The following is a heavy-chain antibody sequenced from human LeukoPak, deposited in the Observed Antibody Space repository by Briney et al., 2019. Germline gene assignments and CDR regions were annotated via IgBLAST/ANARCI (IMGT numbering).Heavy chain of an antibody. D-gene: IGHD2-21*02. CDR3: ARILTRKVVTVFGY. V-gene: IGHV1-8*01. CDR2: MNPNSGNT. J-gene: IGHJ4*02. CDR1: GYTFTSYD. Sequence: ASVKVSCKASGYTFTSYDINWVRQATGQGLEWMGWMNPNSGNTGYAQEFQGRVTMTRNTSISTAYMELSSLRSEDTAVYYCARILTRKVVTVFGYWGQGTLVTVSS.